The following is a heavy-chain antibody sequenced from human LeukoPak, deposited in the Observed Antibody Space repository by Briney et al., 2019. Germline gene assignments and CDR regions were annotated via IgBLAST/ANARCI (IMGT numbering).Heavy chain of an antibody. V-gene: IGHV3-23*01. Sequence: PGGSLRLFCGASGYIYSIYAMRGAPRATGKALEWVSAISGRGGSTYCADSVKGRFTISRDNSKNTLYLQMSSLRAEDTAVYYCAKEGLLWFGEAHAYYFDYWGQGALVTVSS. J-gene: IGHJ4*02. CDR3: AKEGLLWFGEAHAYYFDY. CDR1: GYIYSIYA. CDR2: ISGRGGST. D-gene: IGHD3-10*01.